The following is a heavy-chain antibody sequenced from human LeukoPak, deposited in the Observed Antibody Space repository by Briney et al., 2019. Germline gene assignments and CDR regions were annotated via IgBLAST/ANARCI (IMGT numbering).Heavy chain of an antibody. D-gene: IGHD3-22*01. CDR3: ARDGYYYDSSGLDY. J-gene: IGHJ4*02. Sequence: GGSLRLSCAASGFTFSSYSMNWVRQAPGKGLEWVAVISYDGSNKYCADSVKGRFTISRDNSKNALYLQMNSLRAEDTAVYYCARDGYYYDSSGLDYWGQGTLVTVSS. CDR2: ISYDGSNK. V-gene: IGHV3-30*03. CDR1: GFTFSSYS.